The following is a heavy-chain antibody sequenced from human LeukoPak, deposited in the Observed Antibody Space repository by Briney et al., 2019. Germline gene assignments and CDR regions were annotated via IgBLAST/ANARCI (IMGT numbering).Heavy chain of an antibody. J-gene: IGHJ4*02. Sequence: PSETLSLTCTVSGVSFSSSSYYWGWLRQPPGKGLEWIVSIYYSGSTYYNPSLKSLVTISVDTSKNQFSLNLSSVTAADTAVYYCASLYYDSSGYYQICYFDYWGQGTLVTVSS. CDR1: GVSFSSSSYY. CDR2: IYYSGST. V-gene: IGHV4-39*01. D-gene: IGHD3-22*01. CDR3: ASLYYDSSGYYQICYFDY.